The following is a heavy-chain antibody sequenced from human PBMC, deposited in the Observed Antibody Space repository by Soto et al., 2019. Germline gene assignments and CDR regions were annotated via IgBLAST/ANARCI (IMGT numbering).Heavy chain of an antibody. Sequence: GGSLRLSCAPSGFTFSNYWMTWVRQAPGKGLEWVANIKQDGSQKYYVDSVKGRFTISRDNAKNSLYLQINSLRAEDTAFYYCARIGYSSSSLDYWGQGTLVTVYS. CDR1: GFTFSNYW. J-gene: IGHJ4*02. CDR3: ARIGYSSSSLDY. CDR2: IKQDGSQK. V-gene: IGHV3-7*03. D-gene: IGHD6-13*01.